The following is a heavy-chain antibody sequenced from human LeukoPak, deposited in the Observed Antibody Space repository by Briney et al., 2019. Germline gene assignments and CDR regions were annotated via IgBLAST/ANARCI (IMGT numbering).Heavy chain of an antibody. CDR1: GYTLTELS. V-gene: IGHV1-24*01. D-gene: IGHD6-13*01. CDR2: FDPEDGET. Sequence: ASVKVSCKVSGYTLTELSMHWVRQAPGKGLEWMGGFDPEDGETIYAQKFQGRVTMTEDTSTDTAYMELSSLRSEDTAVYYCATLAQQQPSLYYYMDVWGKGTTVTVSS. CDR3: ATLAQQQPSLYYYMDV. J-gene: IGHJ6*03.